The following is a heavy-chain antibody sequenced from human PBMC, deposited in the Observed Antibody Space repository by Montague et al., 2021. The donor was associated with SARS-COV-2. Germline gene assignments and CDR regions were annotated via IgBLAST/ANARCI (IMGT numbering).Heavy chain of an antibody. CDR1: GGSISSCY. Sequence: SETLSLTCTVSGGSISSCYWSWIRQPPGKGLEWIGYIYYNVNTNYSPSXXSRVTITVDTSKNQFSLKLTSVTAADTAMYYCAGLRYIDWPNNSSHDGMDVWGQGTTVTVSS. V-gene: IGHV4-59*01. J-gene: IGHJ6*02. D-gene: IGHD3-9*01. CDR2: IYYNVNT. CDR3: AGLRYIDWPNNSSHDGMDV.